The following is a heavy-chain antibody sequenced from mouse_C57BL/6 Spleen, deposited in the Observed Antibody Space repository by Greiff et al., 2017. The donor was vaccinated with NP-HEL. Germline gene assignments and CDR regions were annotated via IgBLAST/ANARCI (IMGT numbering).Heavy chain of an antibody. CDR3: ARSGDYDKRNYFDY. CDR2: INPSSGYT. J-gene: IGHJ2*01. CDR1: GYTFTSYT. D-gene: IGHD2-4*01. Sequence: VQVVESGAELARPGASVKMSCKASGYTFTSYTMHWVKQRPGQGLEWIGYINPSSGYTKYNQKFKDKATLTADKSSSTAYMQLSSLTSEDSAVYYCARSGDYDKRNYFDYWGQGTTLTVSS. V-gene: IGHV1-4*01.